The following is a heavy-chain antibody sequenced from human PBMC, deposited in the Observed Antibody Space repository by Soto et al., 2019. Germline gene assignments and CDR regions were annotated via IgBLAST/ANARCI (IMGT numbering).Heavy chain of an antibody. Sequence: EVQLVESGGGLVTPGGSLRLSCAASGFTFTNAWMNWVRQAPGKGREWVGLIKMKSEGATTHYAAPVNGRFTISRDDSKKMLYLQMSNLKTEDTAVYYCTTLGSHYFYHNFDVWGQGTTVTVP. D-gene: IGHD1-26*01. CDR1: GFTFTNAW. CDR3: TTLGSHYFYHNFDV. J-gene: IGHJ6*02. CDR2: IKMKSEGATT. V-gene: IGHV3-15*07.